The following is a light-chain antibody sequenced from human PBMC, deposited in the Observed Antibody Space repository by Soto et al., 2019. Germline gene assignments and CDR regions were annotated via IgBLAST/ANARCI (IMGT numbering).Light chain of an antibody. CDR1: SSDVGGYDY. CDR2: EVS. CDR3: SSYEGSSPLAV. Sequence: QSALTQPPSASGSPGQSVTISCTGTSSDVGGYDYVSWYQQHPGKAPKLMIYEVSNRPSGVSNRFSGSKSGNTASLTISGLQDEDEADYYCSSYEGSSPLAVFGTGTKLTVL. J-gene: IGLJ1*01. V-gene: IGLV2-14*01.